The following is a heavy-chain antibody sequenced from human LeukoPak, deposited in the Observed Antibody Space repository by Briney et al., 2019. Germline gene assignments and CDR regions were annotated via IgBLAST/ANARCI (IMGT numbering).Heavy chain of an antibody. D-gene: IGHD5-18*01. J-gene: IGHJ4*02. V-gene: IGHV4-39*07. CDR1: GFTFSTYE. Sequence: GSLRLSCAASGFTFSTYEVNWVRQPPGKGLEWVGSIYYTGSTYYNPSLKSRVTISLDTSKNQFSLKLSSVTAADTAVYYCARDLGGYRHGLEGDYWGQGTLVTVSS. CDR3: ARDLGGYRHGLEGDY. CDR2: IYYTGST.